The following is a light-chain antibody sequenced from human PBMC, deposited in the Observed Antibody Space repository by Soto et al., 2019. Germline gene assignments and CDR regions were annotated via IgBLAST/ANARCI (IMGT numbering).Light chain of an antibody. CDR1: ISNIGSHT. Sequence: QSVLTQPPSASGTPGQRVTISCSGSISNIGSHTVNWYQQLPGTAPKLLIYNNDERPSGVPDRFSGSKSGTSASLAISGLQSEDEAEYYCAAWEDSLNGWVFGGGTKLTVL. CDR2: NND. J-gene: IGLJ3*02. CDR3: AAWEDSLNGWV. V-gene: IGLV1-44*01.